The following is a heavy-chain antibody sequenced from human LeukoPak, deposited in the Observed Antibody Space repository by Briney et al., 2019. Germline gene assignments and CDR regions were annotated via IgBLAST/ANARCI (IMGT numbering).Heavy chain of an antibody. CDR3: ARGRFYGFSGDS. V-gene: IGHV4-38-2*02. CDR2: IYHSGST. CDR1: GYSISSGYY. D-gene: IGHD3-10*01. J-gene: IGHJ4*02. Sequence: SETLSLTCTVSGYSISSGYYWGWIRQPPGKGLEWIGSIYHSGSTYYNPSLKSRVTISVDTSKNQFSLRLSPVTAADTAVYYCARGRFYGFSGDSWGQGSLVTVSS.